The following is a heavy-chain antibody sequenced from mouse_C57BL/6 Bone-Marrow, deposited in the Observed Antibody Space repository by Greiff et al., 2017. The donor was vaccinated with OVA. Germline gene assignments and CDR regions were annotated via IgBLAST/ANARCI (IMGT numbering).Heavy chain of an antibody. J-gene: IGHJ2*01. D-gene: IGHD2-2*01. CDR3: TRGGLVYYFDY. CDR1: GFTFSSYA. CDR2: ISSGGDYI. Sequence: EVQVVESGEGLVKPGGSLKLSCAASGFTFSSYAMSWVRQTPEKRLEWVAYISSGGDYIYYADTVKGRFTISRDNARNTLYLQMSSLKSEDTAMYYCTRGGLVYYFDYWGQGTTLTVSS. V-gene: IGHV5-9-1*02.